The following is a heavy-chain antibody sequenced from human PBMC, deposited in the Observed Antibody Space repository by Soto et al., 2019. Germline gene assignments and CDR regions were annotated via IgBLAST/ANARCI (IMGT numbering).Heavy chain of an antibody. CDR2: ISGSGGST. D-gene: IGHD3-10*01. V-gene: IGHV3-23*01. CDR3: AKDLDLLWFGDLRPTFDY. Sequence: GGSLRLSCAASGFTFSSYAMSWVRQAPGKGLEWVSAISGSGGSTYYADSVKGRFTISRDNSKNTLYLQMNSLRAEDTAVYYCAKDLDLLWFGDLRPTFDYWGQGTLVTVSS. J-gene: IGHJ4*02. CDR1: GFTFSSYA.